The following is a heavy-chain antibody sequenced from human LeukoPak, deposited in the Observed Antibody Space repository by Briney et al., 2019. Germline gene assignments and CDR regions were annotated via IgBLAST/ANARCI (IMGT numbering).Heavy chain of an antibody. J-gene: IGHJ6*03. CDR2: ISSSSSYI. CDR3: ARSGIKMVRGVIIKSPYHMDV. D-gene: IGHD3-10*01. CDR1: GFTLSTYT. Sequence: GGSLRLSCAASGFTLSTYTINWVRQAPGKGLEWVSSISSSSSYIYYADSVKGRFTISRDDAKDSLSLQMNSLRAEDTAVYYCARSGIKMVRGVIIKSPYHMDVWGKGTTVTVSS. V-gene: IGHV3-21*01.